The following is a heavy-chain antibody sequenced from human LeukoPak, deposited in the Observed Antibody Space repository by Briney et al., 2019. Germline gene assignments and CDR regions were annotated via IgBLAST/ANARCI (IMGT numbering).Heavy chain of an antibody. CDR3: ARGARGYCSSTSCSTLQYFQH. D-gene: IGHD2-2*01. Sequence: PSETLSLTCTVSGGSISSYYWSWIRQPPGKGLEWIGYIYYSGSTNYNPSLKSRVTISVDTSKNQFSLKLSSVTAADTAVYYCARGARGYCSSTSCSTLQYFQHWGQGTLVTVSS. CDR1: GGSISSYY. J-gene: IGHJ1*01. CDR2: IYYSGST. V-gene: IGHV4-59*01.